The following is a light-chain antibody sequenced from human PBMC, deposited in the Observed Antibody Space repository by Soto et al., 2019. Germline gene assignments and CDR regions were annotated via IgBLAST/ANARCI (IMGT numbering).Light chain of an antibody. J-gene: IGKJ2*01. CDR3: QQRSNWPPYT. CDR2: DAS. V-gene: IGKV3-11*01. CDR1: QSVSSY. Sequence: EIVLTQSPATLSLSPGERATLSCRASQSVSSYFAWYQQKPGQAPRLLIYDASNRATGILARFSGSGSGTDFTLTISSREPEDFAVYYCQQRSNWPPYTFGQGTKLEIK.